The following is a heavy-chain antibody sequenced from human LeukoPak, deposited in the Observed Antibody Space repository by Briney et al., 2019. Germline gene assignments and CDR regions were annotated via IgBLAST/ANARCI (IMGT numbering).Heavy chain of an antibody. CDR3: ARDGYGSGSSPSYYYYYGMDV. CDR2: ISAYNGNT. V-gene: IGHV1-18*01. D-gene: IGHD3-10*01. J-gene: IGHJ6*02. Sequence: ASVKVSCKASGYTFTSYGITWVRQAPGQGLEWMGWISAYNGNTNYAQKLQGRVTMTTDTSTSTAYMELRSLRSDDTAVYYCARDGYGSGSSPSYYYYYGMDVWGQGTTVTVSS. CDR1: GYTFTSYG.